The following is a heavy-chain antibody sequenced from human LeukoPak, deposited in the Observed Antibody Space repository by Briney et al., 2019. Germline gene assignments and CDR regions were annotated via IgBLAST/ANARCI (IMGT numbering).Heavy chain of an antibody. CDR2: INSDGSST. Sequence: GGSLRLSCAASGFTFTAYRMHWVRQAPGKGLVWVSRINSDGSSTRYADSVKGRFTISRDNAKNSLYLQMNSLRAEDTALYYCGRAYDFSRHWGQGTLVTVSS. J-gene: IGHJ4*02. CDR1: GFTFTAYR. D-gene: IGHD3-3*01. V-gene: IGHV3-74*01. CDR3: GRAYDFSRH.